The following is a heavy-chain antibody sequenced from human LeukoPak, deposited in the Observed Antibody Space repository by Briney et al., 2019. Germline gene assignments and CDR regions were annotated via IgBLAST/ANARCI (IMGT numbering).Heavy chain of an antibody. J-gene: IGHJ3*02. CDR1: GFTFSSYW. D-gene: IGHD2-15*01. V-gene: IGHV3-74*01. CDR2: INSDGSST. Sequence: PGGSLRLSCAASGFTFSSYWMHWVRQAPGKGLVWVSRINSDGSSTSYADSVKGRFTISRDNSKNTLYLQMNSLRAEDTAVYYCANYCSGGSCYSGLSRLNAFDIWGQGTMVTVSS. CDR3: ANYCSGGSCYSGLSRLNAFDI.